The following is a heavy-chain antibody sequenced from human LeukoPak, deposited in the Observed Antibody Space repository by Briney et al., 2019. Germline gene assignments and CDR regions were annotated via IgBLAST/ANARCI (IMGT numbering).Heavy chain of an antibody. V-gene: IGHV4-39*07. J-gene: IGHJ3*02. Sequence: SETLSPTCTVSGDSISSSSYYWSWIRQPPGQGLEWIGEVGHSGTTNYNPSLKSRVTISVDTSKNQFSLKLTSVTAADTAVYYCARELISSRAAFDTWGQGTVVTVSS. D-gene: IGHD3-16*01. CDR3: ARELISSRAAFDT. CDR1: GDSISSSSYY. CDR2: VGHSGTT.